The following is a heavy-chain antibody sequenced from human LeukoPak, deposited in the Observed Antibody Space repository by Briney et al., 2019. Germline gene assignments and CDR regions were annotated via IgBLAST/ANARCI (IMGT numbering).Heavy chain of an antibody. J-gene: IGHJ4*02. CDR1: GFTFSDDY. Sequence: PGGSLRLSCIASGFTFSDDYMTWVRQAPGKGLEWVSSISESGRNTYYADSVKGRFTISRDNSKNTLDLQMNSLRAEDTALYYCAQTRPGSYSDYWGQGTLVTVSS. CDR3: AQTRPGSYSDY. V-gene: IGHV3-23*01. CDR2: ISESGRNT. D-gene: IGHD1-26*01.